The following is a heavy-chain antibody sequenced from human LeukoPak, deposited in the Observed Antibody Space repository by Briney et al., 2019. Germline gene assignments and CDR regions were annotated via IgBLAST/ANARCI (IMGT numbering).Heavy chain of an antibody. CDR2: INPNSGGT. V-gene: IGHV1-2*02. CDR3: ARNSGSTNKMGHNWFDP. D-gene: IGHD1-26*01. CDR1: GYTFTSYD. Sequence: GASVKVSCKASGYTFTSYDINWVRQATGQGLEWMGWINPNSGGTNYAQKFQGRDTMTRATSTSTAYMELRSLRSDDTAVYYCARNSGSTNKMGHNWFDPWGQGTLVTVSS. J-gene: IGHJ5*02.